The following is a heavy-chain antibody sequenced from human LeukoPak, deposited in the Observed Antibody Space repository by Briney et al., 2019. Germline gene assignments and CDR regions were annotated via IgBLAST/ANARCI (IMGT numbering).Heavy chain of an antibody. J-gene: IGHJ4*02. CDR1: GYTFTSYY. D-gene: IGHD3-22*01. CDR2: INPSGGST. CDR3: ARSLRIVVTFDY. Sequence: ASVKVSCKASGYTFTSYYMHWVRQAPGQGLEWMGIINPSGGSTSYAQKFQGRVTMTRDTSTSTVYMELSSLRSEDTAVYYRARSLRIVVTFDYWGQGTLVTVSS. V-gene: IGHV1-46*01.